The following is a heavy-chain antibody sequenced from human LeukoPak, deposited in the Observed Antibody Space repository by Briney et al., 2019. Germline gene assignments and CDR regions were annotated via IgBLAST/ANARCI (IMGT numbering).Heavy chain of an antibody. J-gene: IGHJ4*02. CDR2: ISYDGSNK. CDR3: ARVAIVVVLDYYFDY. V-gene: IGHV3-30*01. Sequence: GGSLRLSCAASGFTFSSYAMLWVRQAPGKGLEWVAVISYDGSNKYYADSVKGRFTISRDNSKNTLYLQMNSLRAEDTAVYYCARVAIVVVLDYYFDYWGQGTLVTVSS. CDR1: GFTFSSYA. D-gene: IGHD2-2*01.